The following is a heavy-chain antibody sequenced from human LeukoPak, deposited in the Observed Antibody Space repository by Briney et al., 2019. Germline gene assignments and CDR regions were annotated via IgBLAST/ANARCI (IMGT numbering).Heavy chain of an antibody. Sequence: GGSLRLSCAAPGFTFSDYYMSWIRQAPGKGLEWVGFIRSKSYGGTTEYAASVKGRFTISRDDSKSIAYLQMDSLKTDDTAMYYCTRGPTHQWLYYGMDVWGQGTTVTVSS. J-gene: IGHJ6*02. CDR3: TRGPTHQWLYYGMDV. CDR1: GFTFSDYY. CDR2: IRSKSYGGTT. V-gene: IGHV3-49*03. D-gene: IGHD5-24*01.